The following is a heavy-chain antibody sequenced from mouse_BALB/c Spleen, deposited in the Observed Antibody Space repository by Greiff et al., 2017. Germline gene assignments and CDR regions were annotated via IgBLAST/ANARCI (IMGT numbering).Heavy chain of an antibody. D-gene: IGHD1-2*01. Sequence: EVQLQESGPGLVKPSQSLSLTCSVTGYSITSGYYWNWIRQFPGNKLEWMGYISYDGSNNYNPSLKNRISITRDTSKNQFFLKLNSVTTEDTATYYCARRAFHYYGYDFDYWGQGTTLTVSS. CDR1: GYSITSGYY. CDR2: ISYDGSN. J-gene: IGHJ2*01. V-gene: IGHV3-6*02. CDR3: ARRAFHYYGYDFDY.